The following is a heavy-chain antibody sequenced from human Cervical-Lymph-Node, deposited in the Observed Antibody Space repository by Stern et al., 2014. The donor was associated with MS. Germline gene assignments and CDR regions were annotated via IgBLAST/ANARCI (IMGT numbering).Heavy chain of an antibody. CDR1: GGAVSDYY. CDR3: ARDPSTTASDWFFDL. D-gene: IGHD2-21*02. V-gene: IGHV4-59*02. J-gene: IGHJ2*01. Sequence: QLQLQESGPGLVKPSETLSLTCTVSGGAVSDYYWTWIRQRPGKGLERIGYISDTGTTNYNPSLHSRVTITLDPSQNQVSLRLRSVTAADTAVYYCARDPSTTASDWFFDLWGRGSLVTVSS. CDR2: ISDTGTT.